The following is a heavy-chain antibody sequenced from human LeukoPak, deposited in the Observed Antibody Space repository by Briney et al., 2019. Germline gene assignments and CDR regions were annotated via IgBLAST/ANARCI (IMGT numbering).Heavy chain of an antibody. CDR1: GFTFRSYS. D-gene: IGHD2-2*01. Sequence: GGSLRLSCAASGFTFRSYSMTWVRQAPGKGLEWVSYISSTSGTIYYADSMKGRFTISRDNAKNSLYLQMNGLRAEDTAVYYCARELVVPAAISSYDAFDIWGQGTMVTVYS. CDR2: ISSTSGTI. CDR3: ARELVVPAAISSYDAFDI. V-gene: IGHV3-48*04. J-gene: IGHJ3*02.